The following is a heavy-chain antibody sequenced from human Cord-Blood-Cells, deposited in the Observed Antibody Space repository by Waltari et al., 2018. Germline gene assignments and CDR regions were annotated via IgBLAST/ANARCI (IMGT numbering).Heavy chain of an antibody. CDR3: ARGSDIVVVPAAINYYYYGMDV. D-gene: IGHD2-2*01. J-gene: IGHJ6*02. CDR2: INHSGST. Sequence: QVQLQQWGAGLLKPSETLSLTCAVYGGSFRGSSWRWIRHPPGTGLEWIGEINHSGSTNYNPSLKSRVTISVDTSKNQFSLKLSSVTAADTAVYYCARGSDIVVVPAAINYYYYGMDVWGQGTTVTVSS. CDR1: GGSFRGSS. V-gene: IGHV4-34*01.